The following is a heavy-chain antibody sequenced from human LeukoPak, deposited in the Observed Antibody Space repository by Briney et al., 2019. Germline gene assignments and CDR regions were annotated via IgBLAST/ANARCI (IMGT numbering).Heavy chain of an antibody. V-gene: IGHV5-51*01. Sequence: GESLKISCKGSGYSFTSYWIGWVRQMPGKGLEWMGIIYPDDSDTRYSPSFQGQVTISADKSISTAYLQWSSLKASDTAMYYCARRYTQWWELHPYYFDYWGQGTLVTVSS. J-gene: IGHJ4*02. CDR3: ARRYTQWWELHPYYFDY. CDR2: IYPDDSDT. D-gene: IGHD1-26*01. CDR1: GYSFTSYW.